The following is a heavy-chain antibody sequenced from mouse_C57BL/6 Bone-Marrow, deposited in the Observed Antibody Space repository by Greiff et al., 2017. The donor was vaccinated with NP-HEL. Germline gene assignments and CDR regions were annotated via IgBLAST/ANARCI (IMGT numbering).Heavy chain of an antibody. J-gene: IGHJ3*01. CDR3: ARGCLAWFAY. CDR1: GYTFTSYG. Sequence: VKLQQSGAELARPGASVKLSCKASGYTFTSYGISWVKQRTGQGLEWIGEIYPRSGNTYYNEKFKGKATLTADKSSSTAYMELRSLTSEDSAVYFCARGCLAWFAYWGQGTLVTVSA. CDR2: IYPRSGNT. V-gene: IGHV1-81*01.